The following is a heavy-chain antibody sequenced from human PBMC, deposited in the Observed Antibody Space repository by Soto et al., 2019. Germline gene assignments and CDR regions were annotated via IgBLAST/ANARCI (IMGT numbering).Heavy chain of an antibody. V-gene: IGHV3-48*03. CDR3: ARGSVVVPAAMVYGMDV. D-gene: IGHD2-2*01. CDR2: ISSSGSTI. CDR1: GFTFSSYE. Sequence: PGGSLRLSCAASGFTFSSYEMNWVRQAPGKGLEWVSYISSSGSTIYYADSVKGRFTISRDNAKNSLYLQMNSLRAEDTAVYYCARGSVVVPAAMVYGMDVWGQGTTVTVSS. J-gene: IGHJ6*02.